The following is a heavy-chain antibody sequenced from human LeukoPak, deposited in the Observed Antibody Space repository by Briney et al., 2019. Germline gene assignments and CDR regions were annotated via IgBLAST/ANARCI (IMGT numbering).Heavy chain of an antibody. CDR3: ARDWGRITMVRGVTAYNWFDP. CDR2: ISAYNGNT. CDR1: GYTFTSYG. J-gene: IGHJ5*02. Sequence: ASVKVSCKASGYTFTSYGISWVRQAPGQGLEWMGWISAYNGNTNYAQKLQGRVTMTTDTSTSTAYMELRSLRSDDTAVYYCARDWGRITMVRGVTAYNWFDPWGQGTLVTVSS. D-gene: IGHD3-10*01. V-gene: IGHV1-18*01.